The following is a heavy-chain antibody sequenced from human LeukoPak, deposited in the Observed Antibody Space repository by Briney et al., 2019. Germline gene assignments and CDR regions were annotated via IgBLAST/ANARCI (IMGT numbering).Heavy chain of an antibody. CDR1: GGSISSGSYY. CDR2: IYTSGST. Sequence: SQTLSLTCTVSGGSISSGSYYWSWIRQPAGKGLEWIGRIYTSGSTNYNPSLKSRVTISVDTSKNQFSLKLSSVTAADTAVYYCARDLYGGNSVYWFDPLGQGTLVTVSS. D-gene: IGHD4-23*01. J-gene: IGHJ5*02. CDR3: ARDLYGGNSVYWFDP. V-gene: IGHV4-61*02.